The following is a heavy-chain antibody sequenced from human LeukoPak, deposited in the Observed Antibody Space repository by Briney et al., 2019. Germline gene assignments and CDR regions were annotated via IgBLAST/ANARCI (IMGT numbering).Heavy chain of an antibody. CDR3: ARDRKVGATLWRTDY. V-gene: IGHV1-18*01. D-gene: IGHD1-26*01. CDR2: ISAYNGNT. J-gene: IGHJ4*02. Sequence: ASVKVSCKASGYTFTNYGITWVRQAPGQGLEWMGWISAYNGNTNYAQKLQGRVTMTTDTSTSTAYMELRSLRSDDTAVYYCARDRKVGATLWRTDYWGQGTLVTVSS. CDR1: GYTFTNYG.